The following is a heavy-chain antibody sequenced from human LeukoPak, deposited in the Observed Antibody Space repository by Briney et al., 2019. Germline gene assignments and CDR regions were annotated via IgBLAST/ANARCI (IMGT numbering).Heavy chain of an antibody. J-gene: IGHJ6*03. Sequence: SETLSLTCTVSGGSISSSSYYWGWIRQPPGKGLEWIGSIYYSGSTNYNPSLKSRVTISVDTSKNQFSLKLSSVTAADTAVYYCARARREWLRPRSYYYMDVWGKGTTVTVSS. CDR3: ARARREWLRPRSYYYMDV. D-gene: IGHD5-12*01. CDR1: GGSISSSSYY. V-gene: IGHV4-39*07. CDR2: IYYSGST.